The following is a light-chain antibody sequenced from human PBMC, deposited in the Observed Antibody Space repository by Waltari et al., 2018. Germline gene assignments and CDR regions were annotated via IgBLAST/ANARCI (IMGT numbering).Light chain of an antibody. CDR2: EVN. V-gene: IGLV2-14*01. Sequence: QSALTQPASVSGSPGQSITISCSGSSRDIGTFKSFSWYQHHPTKGPKLLIYEVNKRPSGVSPRFSGSKSGNTASLTISGLQVDDEAVYYCSSYTNTDTVAFG. CDR3: SSYTNTDTVA. CDR1: SRDIGTFKS. J-gene: IGLJ1*01.